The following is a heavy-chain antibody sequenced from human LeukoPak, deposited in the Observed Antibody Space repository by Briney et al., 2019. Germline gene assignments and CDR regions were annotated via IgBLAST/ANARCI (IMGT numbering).Heavy chain of an antibody. CDR3: AGDGRFSEWLPQKNFDY. J-gene: IGHJ4*02. D-gene: IGHD3-3*01. V-gene: IGHV1-18*01. CDR2: ISAYNGNT. CDR1: GYTFTSYG. Sequence: ASVKVSCKASGYTFTSYGISWVRQAPGQGLEWMGWISAYNGNTNYAQKLQGRVTMTTDTSTSTAYMELRSLRSDDTAVYYCAGDGRFSEWLPQKNFDYWGQGTLVTVSS.